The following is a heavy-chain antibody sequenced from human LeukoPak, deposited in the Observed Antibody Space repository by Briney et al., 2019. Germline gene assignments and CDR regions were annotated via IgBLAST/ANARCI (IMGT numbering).Heavy chain of an antibody. CDR3: ARGRYCSGGSCYFDY. J-gene: IGHJ4*02. D-gene: IGHD2-15*01. Sequence: PSETLSLTCTVSGASISSYYWSWIRQPPGKGLEWIGYIYYSGSTNYNPSLKSRVTISVDTSKNQFSLKLSSVTAADTAVYYCARGRYCSGGSCYFDYWGQGTLVTVSS. CDR2: IYYSGST. CDR1: GASISSYY. V-gene: IGHV4-59*01.